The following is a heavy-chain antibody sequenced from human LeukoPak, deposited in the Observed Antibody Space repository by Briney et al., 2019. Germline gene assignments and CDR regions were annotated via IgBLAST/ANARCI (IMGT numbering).Heavy chain of an antibody. Sequence: ASVKVSCKASGYTFTSYAMNWVRQAPGQGLEWMGWINTNTGSPTYAQGFTGRFVFSLDTSVSTAYLQISSLKAEDTAVYYCARRSVIYGSGSWFGYWGQGTLVTVSS. J-gene: IGHJ4*02. D-gene: IGHD3-10*01. CDR3: ARRSVIYGSGSWFGY. V-gene: IGHV7-4-1*02. CDR2: INTNTGSP. CDR1: GYTFTSYA.